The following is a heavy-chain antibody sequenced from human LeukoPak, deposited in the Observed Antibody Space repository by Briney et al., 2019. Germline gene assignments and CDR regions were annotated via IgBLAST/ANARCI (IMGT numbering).Heavy chain of an antibody. Sequence: GGSLRLSCAASGFTFSTYGMSWVRQAPGKGLEWVSAISGSGDRTYYADSVKGRFTISRDNSKNTLYMQMNSLRAGDTAVYYCARDRITDFWSGYYTNYFDYWGQGTLVTVSS. D-gene: IGHD3-3*01. CDR1: GFTFSTYG. J-gene: IGHJ4*02. CDR3: ARDRITDFWSGYYTNYFDY. CDR2: ISGSGDRT. V-gene: IGHV3-23*01.